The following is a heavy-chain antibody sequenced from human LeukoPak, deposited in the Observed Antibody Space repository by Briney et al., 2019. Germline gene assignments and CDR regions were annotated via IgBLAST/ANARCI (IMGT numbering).Heavy chain of an antibody. CDR1: GVTFSSFG. J-gene: IGHJ4*02. CDR2: IGYTGTDM. D-gene: IGHD2-8*02. Sequence: TGGSLRLSCAASGVTFSSFGMHWVRQAAGEGREWVAYIGYTGTDMYYADSVKGRFTISRDNSKNTVHLQVNSLRAADTALYSCARDLTERKYYIAYWGQGTLVTVSS. CDR3: ARDLTERKYYIAY. V-gene: IGHV3-30*02.